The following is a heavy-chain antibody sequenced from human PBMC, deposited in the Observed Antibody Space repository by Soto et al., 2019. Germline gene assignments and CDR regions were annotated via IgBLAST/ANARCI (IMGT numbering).Heavy chain of an antibody. V-gene: IGHV4-59*01. CDR3: ARGGEYDSSADY. Sequence: SETLSLTCTVSGGSISSYYWSWIRQPPGKGLEWIGYIYYSGSTNYNPSLKSRVTISVDTSKNQFSLKLSSVTAADTAVYYCARGGEYDSSADYWGQGTLVTLSS. CDR2: IYYSGST. CDR1: GGSISSYY. J-gene: IGHJ4*02. D-gene: IGHD3-22*01.